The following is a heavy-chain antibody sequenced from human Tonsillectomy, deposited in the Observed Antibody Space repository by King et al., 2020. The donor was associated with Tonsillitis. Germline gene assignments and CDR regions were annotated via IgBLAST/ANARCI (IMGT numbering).Heavy chain of an antibody. CDR2: TRNKANSYTS. CDR3: ARSLPGGEAWDRVFDI. CDR1: GLTFSDHY. Sequence: QLVQSGGGLVQPGGSLRLSCAASGLTFSDHYMDWVRQAPGKGLEWVGRTRNKANSYTSEYAASVKGRFTISRDDSKDSLFLQMNSLKTEDTAVYFCARSLPGGEAWDRVFDIWGQGTMVIVSS. V-gene: IGHV3-72*01. D-gene: IGHD3-16*01. J-gene: IGHJ3*02.